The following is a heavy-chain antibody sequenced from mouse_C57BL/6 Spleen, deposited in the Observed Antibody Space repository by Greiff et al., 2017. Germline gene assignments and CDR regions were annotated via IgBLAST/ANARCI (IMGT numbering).Heavy chain of an antibody. CDR2: ISSGSSTI. CDR3: AREDYGSSYGYFDV. D-gene: IGHD1-1*01. Sequence: EVKLVESGGGLVKPGGSLKLSCAASGFTFSDYGMHWVRQAPEKGLECVAYISSGSSTIYYADTVKGRFTISRDNAKNTLFLQMTSLRSEDTAMYYCAREDYGSSYGYFDVWGTGTTVTVSS. V-gene: IGHV5-17*01. CDR1: GFTFSDYG. J-gene: IGHJ1*03.